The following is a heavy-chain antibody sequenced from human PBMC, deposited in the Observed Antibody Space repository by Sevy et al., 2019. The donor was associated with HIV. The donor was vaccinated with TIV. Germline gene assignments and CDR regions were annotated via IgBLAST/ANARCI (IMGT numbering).Heavy chain of an antibody. Sequence: SETLSLTCTVSGGSISSYYWSWIRQPPGKGLEWIGYIYYSGSTNYNPSLKSRVTISVDTSKNQFSLKLSSVTAADTAVYYCARGSGSYLESYWGQGTLVTVSS. CDR3: ARGSGSYLESY. V-gene: IGHV4-59*01. J-gene: IGHJ4*02. CDR2: IYYSGST. D-gene: IGHD1-26*01. CDR1: GGSISSYY.